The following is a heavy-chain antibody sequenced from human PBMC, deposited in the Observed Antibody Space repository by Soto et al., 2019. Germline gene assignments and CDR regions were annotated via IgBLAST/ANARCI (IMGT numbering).Heavy chain of an antibody. CDR1: GGCIGSHF. CDR3: ERLKSTVVTDLDI. Sequence: PSETRSLTCSVSGGCIGSHFWSWIRQSPGKGPKLVGCIYHTVNTNYNPALKSRVTITMDTSENQLSLQLCSVTAPDPAVYCRERLKSTVVTDLDIWGQGTMATVSS. D-gene: IGHD2-15*01. CDR2: IYHTVNT. V-gene: IGHV4-59*11. J-gene: IGHJ3*02.